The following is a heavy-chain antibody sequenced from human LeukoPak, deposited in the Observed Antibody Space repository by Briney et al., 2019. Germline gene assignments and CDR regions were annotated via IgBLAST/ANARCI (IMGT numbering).Heavy chain of an antibody. V-gene: IGHV3-23*01. J-gene: IGHJ4*02. CDR3: AKALEQETVIALDS. CDR2: ISISGENT. Sequence: GGSLRLSCAASGFTFSSYAMSWVRQAPGKGLEWVSAISISGENTYYADSVKGRFTISRDNSKNTLYLQMNSLRAEDTSIYFCAKALEQETVIALDSWGQGTLVTVSS. D-gene: IGHD6-13*01. CDR1: GFTFSSYA.